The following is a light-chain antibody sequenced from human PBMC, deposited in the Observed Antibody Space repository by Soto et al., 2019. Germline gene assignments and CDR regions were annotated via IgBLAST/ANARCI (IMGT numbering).Light chain of an antibody. Sequence: IVMTQSPATLSVSPGERATLSCRASQSVIRNLAWYQQKPGQSPRLLIYGASTRATGIPARFIGSGSGTEFTLTIGSLQSEDFAVYYCQQYGSSPLSFGGGTKVDIK. CDR2: GAS. V-gene: IGKV3-15*01. CDR3: QQYGSSPLS. CDR1: QSVIRN. J-gene: IGKJ4*01.